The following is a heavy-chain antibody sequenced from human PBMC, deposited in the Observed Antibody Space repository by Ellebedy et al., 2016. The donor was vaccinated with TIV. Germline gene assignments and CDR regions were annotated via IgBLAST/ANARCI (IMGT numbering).Heavy chain of an antibody. CDR2: ISSSGGTTI. D-gene: IGHD3-22*01. CDR3: ARDADTSSHYSIFDQ. J-gene: IGHJ4*02. Sequence: GESLKISCVASGFTFSDYYMSWIRQAPGKGLEWVSYISSSGGTTISYAESVKGRFTVSRDDAQNSLYLQMNSLRAEDTAVYNCARDADTSSHYSIFDQWGQGTLVTVSS. V-gene: IGHV3-11*04. CDR1: GFTFSDYY.